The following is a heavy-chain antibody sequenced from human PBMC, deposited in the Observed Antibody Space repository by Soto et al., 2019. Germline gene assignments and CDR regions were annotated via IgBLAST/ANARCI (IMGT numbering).Heavy chain of an antibody. Sequence: PGESLKISSKGSGYSFTSYWISWVRQMPGKGLEWMGRIDPSDSCTNYSPSFQGHVTISADKSISTAYLQWSSLKASDTAMYYWASSCGGDCYHYYYGMDVWGQGTTVTVSS. V-gene: IGHV5-10-1*01. CDR2: IDPSDSCT. D-gene: IGHD2-21*02. CDR3: ASSCGGDCYHYYYGMDV. CDR1: GYSFTSYW. J-gene: IGHJ6*02.